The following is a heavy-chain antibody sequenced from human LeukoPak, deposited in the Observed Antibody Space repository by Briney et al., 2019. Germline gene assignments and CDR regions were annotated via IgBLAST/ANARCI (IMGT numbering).Heavy chain of an antibody. CDR2: IYYSGST. CDR3: SRIVVVPAAKVDP. V-gene: IGHV4-31*03. Sequence: SQTLSLTCTVSGGSISSGGYYWSWIRQHPGKGLEWIGYIYYSGSTYYNPSLKSRVTISVDRSKNQFSLKLSSVTAADTAVYYCSRIVVVPAAKVDPWGQGTLVTVSS. J-gene: IGHJ5*02. CDR1: GGSISSGGYY. D-gene: IGHD2-2*01.